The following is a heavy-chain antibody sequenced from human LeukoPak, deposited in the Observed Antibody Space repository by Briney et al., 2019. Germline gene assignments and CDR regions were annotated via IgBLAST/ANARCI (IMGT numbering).Heavy chain of an antibody. Sequence: SETLSPTCTVAGGSTSSYYWSCIRQPPGNGLEWNGYIYTSGSTNYNPSLKSRVTISVDTSKNQFSLKLSSVTAADTAVYYCARQTHSSSQPFDYCGQGSLVTVSS. CDR2: IYTSGST. J-gene: IGHJ4*02. D-gene: IGHD6-6*01. CDR3: ARQTHSSSQPFDY. V-gene: IGHV4-4*09. CDR1: GGSTSSYY.